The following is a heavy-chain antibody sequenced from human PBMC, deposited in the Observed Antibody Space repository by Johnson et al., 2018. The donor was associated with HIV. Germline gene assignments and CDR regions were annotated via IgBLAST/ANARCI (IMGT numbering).Heavy chain of an antibody. D-gene: IGHD6-19*01. J-gene: IGHJ3*02. V-gene: IGHV3-9*01. CDR2: ISWNSGTI. CDR3: ARGKKQWLDEDAFDI. CDR1: GFSFDDYA. Sequence: VQLVESGGGLVQPGRSLRLSCAASGFSFDDYAMHWVRQAPGKGLEWVSGISWNSGTIDYADSVKGRFTISRDTSKTTLFLHINSLRAEDTAVYYCARGKKQWLDEDAFDIWGQGTMVTVSS.